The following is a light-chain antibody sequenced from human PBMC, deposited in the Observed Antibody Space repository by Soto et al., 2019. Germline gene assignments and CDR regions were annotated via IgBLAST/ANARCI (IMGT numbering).Light chain of an antibody. V-gene: IGKV1-5*03. Sequence: DIQMTQSPSTLAASVGDRSTITCRASQTISSWLAWYQQKPGKAPKLLIYKASTLKSGVPSRFSGSGSGTEFTLTISSLQPEDFATYYCQQSYSTPQTFGQGTKVDIK. J-gene: IGKJ1*01. CDR1: QTISSW. CDR3: QQSYSTPQT. CDR2: KAS.